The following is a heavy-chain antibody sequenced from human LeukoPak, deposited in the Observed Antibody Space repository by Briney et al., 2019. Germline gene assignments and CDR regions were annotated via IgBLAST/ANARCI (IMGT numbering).Heavy chain of an antibody. CDR2: ISRGGSPI. V-gene: IGHV3-11*04. CDR1: GLTFSDYY. J-gene: IGHJ4*01. CDR3: VITAGPPTDH. Sequence: GGSLRLSCTASGLTFSDYYMNWIRQAPGKGLEWLSFISRGGSPIYYADSVKGRFTISRDNAKNSLYPQMNSLRVEDTAMYYCVITAGPPTDHWGQGALVTVSS. D-gene: IGHD1-14*01.